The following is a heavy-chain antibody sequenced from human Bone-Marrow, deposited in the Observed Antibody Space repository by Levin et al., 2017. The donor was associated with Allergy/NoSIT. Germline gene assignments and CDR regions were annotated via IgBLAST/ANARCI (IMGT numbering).Heavy chain of an antibody. D-gene: IGHD6-19*01. CDR2: IYYSGST. J-gene: IGHJ4*02. V-gene: IGHV4-59*01. CDR3: ASDRRIGGYSSGWYYFDY. Sequence: SETLSLTCTVSGGSISSYYWSWIRQPPGKGLEWIGYIYYSGSTNYNPSLKSRVTISVDTSKNQFSLKLSSVTAADTAVYYCASDRRIGGYSSGWYYFDYWGQGTLVTVSS. CDR1: GGSISSYY.